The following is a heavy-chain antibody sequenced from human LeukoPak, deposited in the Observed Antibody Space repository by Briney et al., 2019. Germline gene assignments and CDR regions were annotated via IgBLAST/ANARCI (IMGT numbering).Heavy chain of an antibody. J-gene: IGHJ5*02. CDR3: ARDGGHSRYGTGGTDWFDP. CDR1: GGSISSSSYS. Sequence: SETLSLTCSVSGGSISSSSYSWGWVRQPPGKGLEWIARIYYSGSTYYNPSLKSRVTISVDTSKNQFSLKLSSVTAADTAVYYCARDGGHSRYGTGGTDWFDPWGQGKLVTVSS. V-gene: IGHV4-39*07. D-gene: IGHD3-9*01. CDR2: IYYSGST.